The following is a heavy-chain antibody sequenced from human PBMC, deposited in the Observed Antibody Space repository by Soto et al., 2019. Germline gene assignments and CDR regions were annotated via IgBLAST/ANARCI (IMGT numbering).Heavy chain of an antibody. CDR1: GGSFSGYY. CDR3: ARGYNRLDYFDY. D-gene: IGHD1-1*01. CDR2: INHSGST. V-gene: IGHV4-34*01. Sequence: SETLSLTCAVYGGSFSGYYWIWIRQPPGKGLEWIGEINHSGSTNYNPSLKSRVTIPVDTSKNQFSLKLSSVTAADTAVYYCARGYNRLDYFDYWGQGTLVTVSS. J-gene: IGHJ4*02.